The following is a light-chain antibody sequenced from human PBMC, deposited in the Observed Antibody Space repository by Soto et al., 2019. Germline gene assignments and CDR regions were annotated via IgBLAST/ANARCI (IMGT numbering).Light chain of an antibody. CDR3: QQFASSPRT. V-gene: IGKV3-20*01. J-gene: IGKJ1*01. CDR2: GAS. Sequence: EMVLTQSPGTLSLSPGERATLFCMASQSVATSQLAWYQQKPGQAPRLLIGASSRATGVPDRFIASGSGTDFTLTISSLEPEDFAVYYCQQFASSPRTFGRGTTVEIK. CDR1: QSVATSQ.